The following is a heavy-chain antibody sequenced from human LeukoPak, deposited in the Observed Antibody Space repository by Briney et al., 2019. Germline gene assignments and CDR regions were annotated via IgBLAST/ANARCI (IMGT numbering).Heavy chain of an antibody. J-gene: IGHJ4*02. Sequence: GSLRLSCAASGFTFDDYGMSWVRRAPGKGLEWVSGINWNGGSTGYADSVKGRFTISRDNSKNTLYLQMNSLRAEDTAVYYCAKDSGYVRYYFDYWGQGTLVTVSS. CDR1: GFTFDDYG. V-gene: IGHV3-20*04. CDR2: INWNGGST. D-gene: IGHD5-12*01. CDR3: AKDSGYVRYYFDY.